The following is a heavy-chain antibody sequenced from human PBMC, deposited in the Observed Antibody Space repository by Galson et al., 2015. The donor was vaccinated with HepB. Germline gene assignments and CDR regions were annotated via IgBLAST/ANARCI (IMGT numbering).Heavy chain of an antibody. J-gene: IGHJ6*02. CDR3: ARVKRGEWYSFYYNGMDV. D-gene: IGHD3-10*01. CDR1: MYW. CDR2: IKEDGSEK. V-gene: IGHV3-7*05. Sequence: MYWMNWVRQAPGKGLEWVANIKEDGSEKNYVDSVKGRFTISRDNAKNSLYLQMNSLRAEDTAVYYCARVKRGEWYSFYYNGMDVWGQGTTVTVSS.